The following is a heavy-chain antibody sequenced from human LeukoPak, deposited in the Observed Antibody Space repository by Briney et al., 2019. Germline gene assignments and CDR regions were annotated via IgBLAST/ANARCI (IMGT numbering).Heavy chain of an antibody. CDR3: ARDREYCSSTSCHNWFDP. CDR1: GFTFSDYN. CDR2: ITSGTTYI. J-gene: IGHJ5*02. D-gene: IGHD2-2*01. Sequence: PGGSLRLSCAASGFTFSDYNMNWVCQSPEKGLEWVSSITSGTTYIYYADSVRGRFTLSRDNAKNSLYLQMNSLRAEDTAVYYCARDREYCSSTSCHNWFDPWGQGTLVTVSS. V-gene: IGHV3-21*01.